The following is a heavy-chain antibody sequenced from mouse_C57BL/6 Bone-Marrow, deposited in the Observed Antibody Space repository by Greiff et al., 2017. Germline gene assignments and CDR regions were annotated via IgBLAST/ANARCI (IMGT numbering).Heavy chain of an antibody. J-gene: IGHJ4*01. CDR1: GYTFTDYY. Sequence: EVKLQESGPVLVKPGASVKMSCKASGYTFTDYYMNWVKQSHGKSLEWIGVINPYNGGTSYNQKFKGKATLTVDKSSSTAYMELNSLTSEDSAVYYCAFYLLWPYYYAMDYWGQGTSVTVSS. CDR2: INPYNGGT. D-gene: IGHD2-1*01. V-gene: IGHV1-19*01. CDR3: AFYLLWPYYYAMDY.